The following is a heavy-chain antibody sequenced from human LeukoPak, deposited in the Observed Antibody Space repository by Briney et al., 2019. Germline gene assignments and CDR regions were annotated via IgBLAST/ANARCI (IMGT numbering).Heavy chain of an antibody. J-gene: IGHJ4*02. CDR2: IKQAGSEK. V-gene: IGHV3-7*01. Sequence: GGSLRLSCAASQFTFSNFWMSWVRQAPGKGVEWVANIKQAGSEKHYVDSVKGRFTTSRDNAKNSLYLQMNSLGAEDTAVYYCARELRSVVMVAHRFGDWGQGTLVTVAS. CDR1: QFTFSNFW. D-gene: IGHD2-21*01. CDR3: ARELRSVVMVAHRFGD.